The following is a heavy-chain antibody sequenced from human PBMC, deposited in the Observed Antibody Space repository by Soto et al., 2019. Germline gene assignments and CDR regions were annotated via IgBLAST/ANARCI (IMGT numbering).Heavy chain of an antibody. Sequence: QVQLVQSGAEVKKPGSSVKVSCKASGGTFSSYAISWVRQAPGQGLEWMGGIIPIFGTANYAQKFQGRVTITGDDSTSTAYMELSSLRAEDSAVYYWARGVALSAPRDYWGQGTLVTVSS. V-gene: IGHV1-69*01. J-gene: IGHJ4*02. CDR3: ARGVALSAPRDY. CDR2: IIPIFGTA. CDR1: GGTFSSYA. D-gene: IGHD2-15*01.